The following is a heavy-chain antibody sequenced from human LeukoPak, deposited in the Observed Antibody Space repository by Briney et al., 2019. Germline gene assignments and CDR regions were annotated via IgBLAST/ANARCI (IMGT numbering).Heavy chain of an antibody. CDR1: VFTFSSYP. V-gene: IGHV3-30-3*01. J-gene: IGHJ4*02. D-gene: IGHD3-10*01. CDR2: ISYDGSNK. Sequence: GSLRPSCAASVFTFSSYPMHWVRQAPGQGREWVPVISYDGSNKYYADSVKGRFTISRDNSKNTLYLQMNSLRAEDTAVYYCARDHRGVRDYFDYWGQGTLVTVSS. CDR3: ARDHRGVRDYFDY.